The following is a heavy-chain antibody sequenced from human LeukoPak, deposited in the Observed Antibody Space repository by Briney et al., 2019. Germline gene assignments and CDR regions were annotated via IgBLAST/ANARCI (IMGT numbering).Heavy chain of an antibody. V-gene: IGHV1-8*03. CDR2: MNPNSGNR. J-gene: IGHJ6*03. Sequence: GASVKVSCKASGYTFSSYDINWVRQATGQGLEWMGWMNPNSGNRGYAQKFQGRVTITRNTSISTAYMELSSLRSEDTAVYYCARNVVVPAAMFYYYYYMDVWGKGTTVTISS. CDR3: ARNVVVPAAMFYYYYYMDV. CDR1: GYTFSSYD. D-gene: IGHD2-2*01.